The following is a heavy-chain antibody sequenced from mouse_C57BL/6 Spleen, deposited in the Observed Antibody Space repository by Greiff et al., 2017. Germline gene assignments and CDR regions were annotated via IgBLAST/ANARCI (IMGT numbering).Heavy chain of an antibody. Sequence: VQLQQSGPELVKPGASVKISCKASGYAFSSSWMNWVKPRPGKGLEWIGRIYPGDGDTKYNGKFKSKATLTADKSSSPAYMQLSSLTSEDSAIYVCASFPRGNYYFDYWGQGTTLTVAA. J-gene: IGHJ2*01. CDR3: ASFPRGNYYFDY. V-gene: IGHV1-82*01. CDR2: IYPGDGDT. D-gene: IGHD2-1*01. CDR1: GYAFSSSW.